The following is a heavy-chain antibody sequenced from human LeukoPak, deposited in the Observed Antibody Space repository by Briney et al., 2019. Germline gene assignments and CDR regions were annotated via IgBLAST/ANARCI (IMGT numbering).Heavy chain of an antibody. Sequence: ASVKVSCKASGYTFTSYGISWVRQAPGQGLEWMGWISAYNGNTNYAQKLQGRVTMTTDTSTSTAYMELRSLRSDDTAVYYCARDLPFQYYDSIPRGRFDPWGQGTLVTVSS. V-gene: IGHV1-18*01. CDR2: ISAYNGNT. CDR3: ARDLPFQYYDSIPRGRFDP. CDR1: GYTFTSYG. J-gene: IGHJ5*02. D-gene: IGHD3-22*01.